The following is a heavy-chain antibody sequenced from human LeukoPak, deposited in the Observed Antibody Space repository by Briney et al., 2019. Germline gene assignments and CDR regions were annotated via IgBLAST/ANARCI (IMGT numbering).Heavy chain of an antibody. Sequence: ASVKVSCKASGGTFSSYAISWVRLAPGQGLEWMGRIIPILGIANYAQKFQGRVTITADKSTSTAYMELSSLRSEDTAVYYCAREVGYFDYWGQGTLVTVSS. V-gene: IGHV1-69*04. CDR3: AREVGYFDY. CDR2: IIPILGIA. J-gene: IGHJ4*02. CDR1: GGTFSSYA.